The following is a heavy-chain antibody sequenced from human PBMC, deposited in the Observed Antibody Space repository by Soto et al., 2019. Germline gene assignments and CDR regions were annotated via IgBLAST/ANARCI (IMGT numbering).Heavy chain of an antibody. V-gene: IGHV3-30-3*01. D-gene: IGHD3-16*01. J-gene: IGHJ4*02. CDR1: GFTFSSYG. Sequence: QVQLVESGGGVVQPGRSLRLSCAASGFTFSSYGMHRVRQAPGKGLEWVAVISYGGSDKYYADSVKGRFTISRDNSKNTLYLQMNSLRVEDTAVYYCARGEGSWGQGTLVTVSS. CDR3: ARGEGS. CDR2: ISYGGSDK.